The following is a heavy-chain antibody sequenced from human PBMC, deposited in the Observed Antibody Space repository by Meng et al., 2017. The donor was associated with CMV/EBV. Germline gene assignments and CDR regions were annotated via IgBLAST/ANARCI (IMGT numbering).Heavy chain of an antibody. CDR2: ISPSGNYI. Sequence: GGSLRLSCTVSGGSISSSSYYWGWIRQPPGKGLEWVSSISPSGNYIYYAASLKGRFTISRDNANNSLFLQMNSLRAEDTAVYFCARDGLRNYYYYGMDVWGQGTTVTVSS. D-gene: IGHD5/OR15-5a*01. V-gene: IGHV3-21*06. CDR3: ARDGLRNYYYYGMDV. CDR1: GGSISSSS. J-gene: IGHJ6*02.